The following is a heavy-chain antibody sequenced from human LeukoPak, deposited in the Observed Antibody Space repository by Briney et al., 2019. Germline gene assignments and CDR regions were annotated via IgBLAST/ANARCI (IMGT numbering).Heavy chain of an antibody. CDR1: GFTFSSYA. Sequence: GGSLRLSCAASGFTFSSYAMSWVRQAPGKGLEWVSAISGSGGSTYYADSVKGRFTISRDNSKNTLYLQMNSLRAEDTAVYYCAKDFRRRYCSGGSCYFAEYFQHWGQDTLVTVSS. V-gene: IGHV3-23*01. J-gene: IGHJ1*01. CDR2: ISGSGGST. D-gene: IGHD2-15*01. CDR3: AKDFRRRYCSGGSCYFAEYFQH.